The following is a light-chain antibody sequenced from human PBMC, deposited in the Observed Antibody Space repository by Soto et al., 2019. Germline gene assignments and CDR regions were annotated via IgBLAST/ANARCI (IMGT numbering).Light chain of an antibody. Sequence: QSVLTQPASVSGSPGQSITISCTGTSSDVGSYNHVSWYQQHPGKAPKLMIYEVSNRPSGVSNRFSGSKSGNTASLTISGLQAEDEADYYCSSYTSSSYYVFGTGTKVTVL. V-gene: IGLV2-14*01. CDR2: EVS. CDR1: SSDVGSYNH. J-gene: IGLJ1*01. CDR3: SSYTSSSYYV.